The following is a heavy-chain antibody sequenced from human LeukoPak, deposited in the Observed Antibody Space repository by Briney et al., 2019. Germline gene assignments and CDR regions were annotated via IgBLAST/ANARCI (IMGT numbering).Heavy chain of an antibody. CDR1: GYTLTELS. Sequence: VASVKVSCKVSGYTLTELSMHWVRQAPGQGLEWMGWVNPNNGYTGYARKFQGRVTVTRDTSIDTAYMELSSLRSEDTAVYYCARVGGYSGYDTYYFDYWGQGTLVTVSS. V-gene: IGHV1-24*01. J-gene: IGHJ4*02. D-gene: IGHD5-12*01. CDR2: VNPNNGYT. CDR3: ARVGGYSGYDTYYFDY.